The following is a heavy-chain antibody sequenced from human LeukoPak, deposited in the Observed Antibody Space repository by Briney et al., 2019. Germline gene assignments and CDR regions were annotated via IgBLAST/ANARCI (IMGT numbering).Heavy chain of an antibody. CDR3: AKDGRDHYYYGSGRSYYYYGMDV. CDR2: ISWDGGST. CDR1: GFTFDDYT. J-gene: IGHJ6*02. V-gene: IGHV3-43*01. D-gene: IGHD3-10*01. Sequence: PGGSLRLSCAASGFTFDDYTMHWVRQAPGKGLEWVSLISWDGGSTYYADSVKGRFTISRDNSKNSLYLQMNSLRTEDTALYYCAKDGRDHYYYGSGRSYYYYGMDVWGQGTTVTVSS.